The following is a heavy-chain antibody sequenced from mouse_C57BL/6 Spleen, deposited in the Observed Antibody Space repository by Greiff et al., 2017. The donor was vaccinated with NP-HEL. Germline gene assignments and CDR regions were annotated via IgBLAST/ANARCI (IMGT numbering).Heavy chain of an antibody. CDR2: ISYDGSN. CDR1: GYSITSGYY. CDR3: ARDDLDAMDY. Sequence: VQLKESGPGLVKPSQSLSLTCSVTGYSITSGYYWNWIRQFPGNKLEWMGYISYDGSNNYNPSLKNRISITRDTSKNQFFLKLNSVTTEDTATYYCARDDLDAMDYWGQGTSVTVSS. V-gene: IGHV3-6*01. J-gene: IGHJ4*01.